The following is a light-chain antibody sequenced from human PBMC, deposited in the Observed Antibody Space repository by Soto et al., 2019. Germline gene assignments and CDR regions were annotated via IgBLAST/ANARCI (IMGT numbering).Light chain of an antibody. V-gene: IGKV3-15*01. Sequence: EIVMTQSPVTLSVSPGERATLSCRASQSISSGLAWFQQKAGQPPRLLIFDASNRANGVPARFSGSGSGTEFTLTVSSLQSEDFAVYYCLQYNNWPRTFGHGTKVEIK. CDR3: LQYNNWPRT. CDR1: QSISSG. CDR2: DAS. J-gene: IGKJ1*01.